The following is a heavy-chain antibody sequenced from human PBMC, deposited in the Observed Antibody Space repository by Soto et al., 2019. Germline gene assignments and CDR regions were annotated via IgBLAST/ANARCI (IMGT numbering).Heavy chain of an antibody. D-gene: IGHD6-13*01. V-gene: IGHV3-48*01. CDR2: ISSSSSTI. CDR1: GFTFSSYS. Sequence: GGSLRLSCAASGFTFSSYSMNWVRQAPGKGLEWVSYISSSSSTIYYADSVKGRFTISRDNAKNSLYLQMNSLRAEDTAVYYCARRIAATAPNWFDPWGRGTLVTVSS. CDR3: ARRIAATAPNWFDP. J-gene: IGHJ5*02.